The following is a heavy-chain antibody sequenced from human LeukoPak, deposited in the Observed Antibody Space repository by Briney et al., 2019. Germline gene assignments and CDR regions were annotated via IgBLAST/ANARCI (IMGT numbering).Heavy chain of an antibody. CDR2: ISTYNGKT. Sequence: GASVKVPCKASDDTFSTYGFTWVRQAPGEGLEWMGWISTYNGKTNYPQKFQGRVTMTTDTSTSTAYMELRRLRSDDTAVYYCARVPHPPEGSSRLYRYYYYYMDVWGKGTTVTVSS. J-gene: IGHJ6*03. V-gene: IGHV1-18*01. CDR1: DDTFSTYG. D-gene: IGHD3-16*02. CDR3: ARVPHPPEGSSRLYRYYYYYMDV.